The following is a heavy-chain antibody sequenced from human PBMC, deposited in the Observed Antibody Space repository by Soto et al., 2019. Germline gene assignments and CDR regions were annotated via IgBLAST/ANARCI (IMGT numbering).Heavy chain of an antibody. V-gene: IGHV3-73*01. J-gene: IGHJ6*02. CDR1: GFTFSGSA. Sequence: GSLRLSCAASGFTFSGSAMRWVRQAPGKGLEWVGRIRSKPNNYATAYAASVKGRFSISRDDSKNTAYLQVNGLKTEDTAVYYCSGGQNDYNYYYYYPMDVWGRGTTVTVSS. D-gene: IGHD4-4*01. CDR3: SGGQNDYNYYYYYPMDV. CDR2: IRSKPNNYAT.